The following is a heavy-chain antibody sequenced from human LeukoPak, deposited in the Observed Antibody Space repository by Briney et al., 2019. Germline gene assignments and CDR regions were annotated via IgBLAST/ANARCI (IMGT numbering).Heavy chain of an antibody. J-gene: IGHJ6*03. Sequence: GGSLRLSCAASGFIFSNYAMSWVRPAPGKGLEWVSTITGSAGNTYNADFVQGRFIISRDNSKNTLYLQMSSLRAEDTAVYYCAKKLQPGNYHYYMDVWGKGTTVAVSS. D-gene: IGHD4-11*01. CDR3: AKKLQPGNYHYYMDV. V-gene: IGHV3-23*01. CDR1: GFIFSNYA. CDR2: ITGSAGNT.